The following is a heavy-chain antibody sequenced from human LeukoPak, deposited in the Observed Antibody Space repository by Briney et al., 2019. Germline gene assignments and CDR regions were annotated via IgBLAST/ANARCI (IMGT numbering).Heavy chain of an antibody. CDR1: GGTFSSYA. D-gene: IGHD2-2*01. J-gene: IGHJ4*02. CDR3: ASREPDVPAALNY. Sequence: ASVKVSCEASGGTFSSYAISWVRQAPGQGLEWMGGIIPIFGTANYAQKFQGRVTITADESTSAASMGLSSLRSQDTAVYYCASREPDVPAALNYWGQGTLGTDSS. CDR2: IIPIFGTA. V-gene: IGHV1-69*13.